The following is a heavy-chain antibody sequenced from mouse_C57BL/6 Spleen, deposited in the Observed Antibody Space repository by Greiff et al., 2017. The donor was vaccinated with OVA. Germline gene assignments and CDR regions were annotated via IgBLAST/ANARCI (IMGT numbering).Heavy chain of an antibody. J-gene: IGHJ2*01. CDR3: ARDVGRFDY. D-gene: IGHD4-1*01. CDR2: ISDGGSYT. CDR1: GFTFSSYA. V-gene: IGHV5-4*01. Sequence: EVKLMESGGGLVKPGGSLKLSCAASGFTFSSYAMSWVRQTPEKRLEWVATISDGGSYTYYPDNVKGRFTISRDNAKNNLYLQMSHLKSEDTAMYYCARDVGRFDYWGQGTTLTVSS.